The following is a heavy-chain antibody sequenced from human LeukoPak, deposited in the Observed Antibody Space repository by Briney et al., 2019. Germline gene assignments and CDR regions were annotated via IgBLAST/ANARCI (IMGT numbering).Heavy chain of an antibody. Sequence: PGGSLRLSCAASGFTFSSYSMNWVRQAPGKGLEWVSSISSSSYMYYADSVKGRFTISRDNAKNSLYLQMNSLRAEDTAVYYCARDAGSRLAINYYGMDVWGQGTTVTVSS. J-gene: IGHJ6*02. CDR1: GFTFSSYS. CDR2: ISSSSYM. V-gene: IGHV3-21*01. CDR3: ARDAGSRLAINYYGMDV. D-gene: IGHD2-21*01.